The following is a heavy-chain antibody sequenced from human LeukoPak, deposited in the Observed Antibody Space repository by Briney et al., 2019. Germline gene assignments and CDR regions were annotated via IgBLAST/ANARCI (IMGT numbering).Heavy chain of an antibody. Sequence: GEFLKISCKGSGYSFTSYWIGWVRQMPGKGLEWMGIIYPGDSDTRYSPSFQGHVTISADKSISTAYLQWSSLKASDTAMYFCARHGDSYGSPYDYWGQGTLVTVSS. CDR1: GYSFTSYW. J-gene: IGHJ4*02. V-gene: IGHV5-51*01. CDR2: IYPGDSDT. D-gene: IGHD5-18*01. CDR3: ARHGDSYGSPYDY.